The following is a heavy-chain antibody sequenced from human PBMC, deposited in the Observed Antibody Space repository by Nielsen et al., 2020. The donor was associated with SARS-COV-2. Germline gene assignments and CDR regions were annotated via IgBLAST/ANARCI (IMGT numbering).Heavy chain of an antibody. J-gene: IGHJ5*02. CDR2: ISWNSGSI. Sequence: SLKISCAASGFTFDDYAMHWVRQAPGKGLEWVSGISWNSGSIGYADSVKGRFTISRDNAKNTVYLQMNSLRAEDTAVYYCARDLSGSYLFWFDPWGQGTLVTVSS. D-gene: IGHD3-10*01. CDR1: GFTFDDYA. CDR3: ARDLSGSYLFWFDP. V-gene: IGHV3-9*01.